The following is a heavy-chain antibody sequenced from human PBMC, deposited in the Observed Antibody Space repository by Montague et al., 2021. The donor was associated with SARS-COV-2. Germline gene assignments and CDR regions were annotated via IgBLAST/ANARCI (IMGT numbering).Heavy chain of an antibody. V-gene: IGHV4-34*01. Sequence: SKTLSLTCGVYGGSFNNYYFAWIRQPPGRGLEWIGESSQTGNTNYNPSLKSRVTISLDTSRNHVTLKLTSVTAADTAVYYCARGREDLGSGTDYGFRRWFAPWGQGTQVTVSS. CDR2: SSQTGNT. J-gene: IGHJ5*02. CDR3: ARGREDLGSGTDYGFRRWFAP. D-gene: IGHD3-10*01. CDR1: GGSFNNYY.